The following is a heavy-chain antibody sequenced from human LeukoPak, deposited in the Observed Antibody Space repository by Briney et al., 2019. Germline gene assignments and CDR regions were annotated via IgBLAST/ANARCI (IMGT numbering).Heavy chain of an antibody. CDR1: GYTFTGYY. CDR3: ARVTDYYDSSGYRFGRVFDY. D-gene: IGHD3-22*01. V-gene: IGHV1-2*02. J-gene: IGHJ4*02. Sequence: ASVKVSCTSSGYTFTGYYMHWVRQAPGQGLEWKGWINPSSGGTNYAQKFQGRVTMTRDTSISTAYMELSRLRSDDMAVYYCARVTDYYDSSGYRFGRVFDYWGQGTLVTVSS. CDR2: INPSSGGT.